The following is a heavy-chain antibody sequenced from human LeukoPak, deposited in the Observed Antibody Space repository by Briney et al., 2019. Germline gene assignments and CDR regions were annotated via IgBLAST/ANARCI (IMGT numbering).Heavy chain of an antibody. J-gene: IGHJ3*02. CDR1: GYTLTELS. V-gene: IGHV1-24*01. CDR2: FDPEDGET. Sequence: ASVKVSCKVSGYTLTELSMHWVRQAPGKGLEWMGGFDPEDGETIYAQKFQGRVTMTEDTSTDTAYMELSSLRSEDTAVYYCATVGWPPKVVIAHAFDIWGQGTMVTVSS. CDR3: ATVGWPPKVVIAHAFDI. D-gene: IGHD2-21*01.